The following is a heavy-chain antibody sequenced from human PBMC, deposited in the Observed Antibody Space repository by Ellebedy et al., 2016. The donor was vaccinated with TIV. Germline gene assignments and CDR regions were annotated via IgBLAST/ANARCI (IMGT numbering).Heavy chain of an antibody. D-gene: IGHD3-10*01. Sequence: SLKISXAASGFTFDDYAMHWVRQAPGKGLEWVSGISWNSGSIGYADSVKGRFTISRDNAKNSLYLQMNSLRAEDTALYYCAKDIGTGYYYYYMDVWGKGTTVTVSS. CDR3: AKDIGTGYYYYYMDV. CDR2: ISWNSGSI. J-gene: IGHJ6*03. CDR1: GFTFDDYA. V-gene: IGHV3-9*01.